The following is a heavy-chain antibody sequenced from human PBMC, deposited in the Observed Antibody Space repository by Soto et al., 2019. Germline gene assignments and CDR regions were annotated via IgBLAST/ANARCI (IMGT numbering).Heavy chain of an antibody. V-gene: IGHV4-30-2*01. D-gene: IGHD6-6*01. CDR3: ARYSTSTGGYFDY. CDR1: GGSISSGGYS. CDR2: IYHSGST. J-gene: IGHJ4*02. Sequence: SETLSLTCAVSGGSISSGGYSWSWIRQPPGKGLEWIGYIYHSGSTYYNPSLKSRVTISVDRSKNQFSLKLSSVTAADTAVYYCARYSTSTGGYFDYWGQGTLVTVSS.